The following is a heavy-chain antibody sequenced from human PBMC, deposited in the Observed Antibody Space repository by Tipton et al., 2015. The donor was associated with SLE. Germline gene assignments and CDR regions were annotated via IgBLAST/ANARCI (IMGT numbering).Heavy chain of an antibody. CDR1: GGSITSHS. CDR3: ARGIQQWLANYYYYGMDV. CDR2: FYSRGTR. V-gene: IGHV4-4*07. D-gene: IGHD6-19*01. J-gene: IGHJ6*02. Sequence: TLSLTCTVSGGSITSHSWSWIRQPAGKGLEWMGRFYSRGTRNYNPSLKSRVTISVDTSKNQFSLKLSSVTAADTAVYYCARGIQQWLANYYYYGMDVWGQGTTVTVSS.